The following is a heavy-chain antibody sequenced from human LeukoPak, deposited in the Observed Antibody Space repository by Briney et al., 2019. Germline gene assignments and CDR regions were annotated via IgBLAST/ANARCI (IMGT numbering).Heavy chain of an antibody. J-gene: IGHJ4*02. CDR2: IYSENT. V-gene: IGHV3-53*01. Sequence: GGSLRLSCTVSGFTVSSNSMSWVRQAPGKGLEWVSFIYSENTHYSDSVKGRFTISRDNSKNTLYLQMNSLRAEDTAVYYCARRAGAYSHPYDYWGQGTLVSVSS. D-gene: IGHD4/OR15-4a*01. CDR1: GFTVSSNS. CDR3: ARRAGAYSHPYDY.